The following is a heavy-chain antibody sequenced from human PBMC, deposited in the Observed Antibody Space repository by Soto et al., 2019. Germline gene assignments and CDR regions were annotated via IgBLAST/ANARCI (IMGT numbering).Heavy chain of an antibody. D-gene: IGHD6-19*01. V-gene: IGHV4-59*01. CDR1: GDSISSYY. CDR3: ARAWQYSSGFFDY. J-gene: IGHJ4*02. Sequence: QVQLQESGPGLVKPSETLSLTCTGCGDSISSYYWSWIRQPPGKGLEWIAYIYYSGSTNYNPSLKSRVTIAVDTSMTQSSLKLSSVTAADTAVGYCARAWQYSSGFFDYWGQGTLVTVSS. CDR2: IYYSGST.